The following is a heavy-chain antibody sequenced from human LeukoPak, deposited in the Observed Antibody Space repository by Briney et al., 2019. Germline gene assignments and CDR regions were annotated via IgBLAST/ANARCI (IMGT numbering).Heavy chain of an antibody. CDR1: GFTFSSYA. CDR3: APEGGSSYDY. J-gene: IGHJ4*02. Sequence: GGSLRLSCAASGFTFSSYAMGWVRQAPGKGLVWVSRINSDGSTADYADAVKGRFTISRDNAKNTLYLEMNSLRAEDTALYYCAPEGGSSYDYWGQGTLVTVSS. D-gene: IGHD5-18*01. CDR2: INSDGSTA. V-gene: IGHV3-74*01.